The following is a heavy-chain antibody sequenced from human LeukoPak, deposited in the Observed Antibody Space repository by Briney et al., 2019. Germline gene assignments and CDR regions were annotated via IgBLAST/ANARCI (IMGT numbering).Heavy chain of an antibody. V-gene: IGHV1-69*01. CDR2: IIPIFGTA. CDR1: GGTFSSYA. Sequence: SVKVSCKASGGTFSSYAISWVRQAPGQGLEWMGGIIPIFGTANYAQKFQGRVTITADESTSTAYMELSSLRSEDTAVYYCARGNDYFDSSGGLHYFDYWGQGTLVTVSS. D-gene: IGHD3-22*01. CDR3: ARGNDYFDSSGGLHYFDY. J-gene: IGHJ4*02.